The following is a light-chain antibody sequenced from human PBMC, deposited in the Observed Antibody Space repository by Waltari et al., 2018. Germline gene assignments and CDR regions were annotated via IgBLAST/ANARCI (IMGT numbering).Light chain of an antibody. Sequence: QSVLTQSPSASGTPGQRVTISCSGSASNIGSNFVYWYQQFPGTAPKLLIYSDYQRPSGVPDRFSGSKSGTSASLAISGLRSEDEADYFCAAWDDNLSGSVVFGGGTKVTVL. CDR3: AAWDDNLSGSVV. V-gene: IGLV1-47*02. CDR2: SDY. CDR1: ASNIGSNF. J-gene: IGLJ2*01.